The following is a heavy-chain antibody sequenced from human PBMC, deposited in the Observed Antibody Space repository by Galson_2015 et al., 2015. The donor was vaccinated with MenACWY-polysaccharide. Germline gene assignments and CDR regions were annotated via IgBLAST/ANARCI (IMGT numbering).Heavy chain of an antibody. Sequence: SLSLSCAASGFTFSMYWMSWVRQAPGKGLEWVANINHGGSDSFYVDSLEGRFTISRDNGQNPLYLQMNSLRAEDTAVYYCARIDVGGLGYFDRWGQGTLVTVSS. CDR1: GFTFSMYW. D-gene: IGHD1-26*01. CDR3: ARIDVGGLGYFDR. CDR2: INHGGSDS. J-gene: IGHJ4*02. V-gene: IGHV3-7*01.